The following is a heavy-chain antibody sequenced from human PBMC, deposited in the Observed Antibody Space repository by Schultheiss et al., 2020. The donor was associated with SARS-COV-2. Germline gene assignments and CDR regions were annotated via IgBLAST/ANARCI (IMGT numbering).Heavy chain of an antibody. CDR3: ARARNWTYDY. CDR1: GGSISSGDYY. D-gene: IGHD1-1*01. Sequence: SETLSLTCTVSGGSISSGDYYWGWIRQPPGKGLEWIGEIYHSGSTNYNPSLKSRVTISVDTSKNQFSLKLSSVTAADTAVYYCARARNWTYDYWGQGTLVTVSS. V-gene: IGHV4-39*07. J-gene: IGHJ4*02. CDR2: IYHSGST.